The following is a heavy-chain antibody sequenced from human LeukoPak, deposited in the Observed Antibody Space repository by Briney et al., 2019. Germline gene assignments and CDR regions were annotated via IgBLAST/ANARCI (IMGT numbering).Heavy chain of an antibody. CDR1: GYTFTNFG. Sequence: GASVKVSCKASGYTFTNFGISWVRRAPGQGLEWMGWISAYIGNTNYAQKLQGGVTMTTDTSTNTAYMELRSLTSDDTAVYYCARAWDCSSTTCYVYFDYWGQGSLVTVSS. V-gene: IGHV1-18*01. D-gene: IGHD2-2*01. J-gene: IGHJ4*02. CDR2: ISAYIGNT. CDR3: ARAWDCSSTTCYVYFDY.